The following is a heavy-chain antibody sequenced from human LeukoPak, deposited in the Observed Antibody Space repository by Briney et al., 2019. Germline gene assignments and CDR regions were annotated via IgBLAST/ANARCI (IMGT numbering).Heavy chain of an antibody. J-gene: IGHJ4*02. CDR3: ARTMYVTGSSDFDY. Sequence: PGGSLRLSCAASGFTFNIYAMHWVRQAPGKGLEWVAVISYDGSKTYYADSVKGRFTISRDNSKNTLYLQMNSLRAEDTASYYCARTMYVTGSSDFDYWGQGTLVTVSS. CDR2: ISYDGSKT. D-gene: IGHD1-26*01. CDR1: GFTFNIYA. V-gene: IGHV3-30-3*01.